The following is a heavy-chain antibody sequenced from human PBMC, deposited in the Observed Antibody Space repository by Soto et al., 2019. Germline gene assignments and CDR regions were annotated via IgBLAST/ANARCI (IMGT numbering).Heavy chain of an antibody. CDR3: AKGSRSEDDSSGYYYILDY. Sequence: GGSLRLSCAASGFTFSSYAMSWVRQAPGKGLEWVSAISGSGGSTHYADSVKGRFTISRDNSKNTLYLQMNSLRAEDTAVYYCAKGSRSEDDSSGYYYILDYWGQGTLVTVSS. CDR2: ISGSGGST. D-gene: IGHD3-22*01. J-gene: IGHJ4*02. V-gene: IGHV3-23*01. CDR1: GFTFSSYA.